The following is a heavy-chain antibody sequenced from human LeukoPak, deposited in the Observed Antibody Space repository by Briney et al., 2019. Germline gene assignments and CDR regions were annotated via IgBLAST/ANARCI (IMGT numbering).Heavy chain of an antibody. J-gene: IGHJ5*02. Sequence: SETLSLTCTVSGGSISRSGYYWGWIRQPPGKGLEWIGSMYHSGSTYYNPSLKSRVTISVDKSKNQFSLKLSSVTAADTAVYYCARVMGGITGSFDPWGQGTLVTVSS. CDR3: ARVMGGITGSFDP. V-gene: IGHV4-39*01. CDR2: MYHSGST. D-gene: IGHD1-20*01. CDR1: GGSISRSGYY.